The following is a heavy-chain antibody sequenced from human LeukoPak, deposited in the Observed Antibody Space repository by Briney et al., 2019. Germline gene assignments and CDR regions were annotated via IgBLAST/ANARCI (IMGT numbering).Heavy chain of an antibody. Sequence: EALSLTSTDPVDSITSYNRSCIRQPPGKGRGCVCHIYTSGITNYNPYIKSRVSISVDTSMNQYSLKLSSVTAEDTAVYYCARRSGHCSSTSCYRGEYYYYMDVWGKGTTVSVSS. CDR2: IYTSGIT. J-gene: IGHJ6*03. D-gene: IGHD2-2*02. CDR1: VDSITSYN. CDR3: ARRSGHCSSTSCYRGEYYYYMDV. V-gene: IGHV4-4*09.